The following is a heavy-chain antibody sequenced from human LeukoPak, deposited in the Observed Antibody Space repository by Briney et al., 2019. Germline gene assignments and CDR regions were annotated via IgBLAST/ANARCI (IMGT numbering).Heavy chain of an antibody. V-gene: IGHV3-21*01. J-gene: IGHJ4*02. CDR1: GFTFSSYG. Sequence: PGRSLRLSCAASGFTFSSYGMHWVRQAPGKGLEWVSSIRSSGSYIFYADSVKGRFTISRDNAENSLYLQMNSLRAEDTAVYYCARDVQIDCWGQGTLVTVSS. CDR2: IRSSGSYI. CDR3: ARDVQIDC.